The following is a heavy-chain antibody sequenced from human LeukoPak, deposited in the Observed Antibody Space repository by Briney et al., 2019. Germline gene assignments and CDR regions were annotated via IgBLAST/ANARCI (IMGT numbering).Heavy chain of an antibody. J-gene: IGHJ4*02. CDR2: IGSSGSGT. D-gene: IGHD3-3*01. CDR1: GFTFSSYE. CDR3: ARGGSGYFYDY. V-gene: IGHV3-48*03. Sequence: GGSLRLSCAASGFTFSSYEMNWVRQASGKGLEWVSYIGSSGSGTYSADSGKGRFTTSRDNAKNSLYLQMNSLRVEDTAVYYCARGGSGYFYDYWGQGTLVTV.